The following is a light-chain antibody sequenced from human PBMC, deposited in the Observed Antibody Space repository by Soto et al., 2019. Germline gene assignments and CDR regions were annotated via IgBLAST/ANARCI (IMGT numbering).Light chain of an antibody. CDR1: QSISSW. V-gene: IGKV1-5*03. CDR3: QQYSSYAPWT. J-gene: IGKJ1*01. CDR2: KAS. Sequence: DIQMTQSPSTLSASVGDRVTITCRASQSISSWLAWYQQKPGKAPKLLIYKASSLESGVPSRFSGSGSGTEFTLNISRLQPDYFATYYCQQYSSYAPWTFGQGTKVEIK.